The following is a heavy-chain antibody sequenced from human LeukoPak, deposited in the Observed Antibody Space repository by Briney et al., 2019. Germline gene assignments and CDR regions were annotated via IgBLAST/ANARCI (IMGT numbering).Heavy chain of an antibody. Sequence: GGSLRLSCAASGFIFSSCSMSWVRQAPGMGLEWVSVITGSGGNTYYADSVKGRFTISKDNSKNTVYLQMSSLRVDDTAVYYCAKAASSSWPSYYYGMDVWGQGTTVTVSS. V-gene: IGHV3-23*01. CDR2: ITGSGGNT. CDR1: GFIFSSCS. CDR3: AKAASSSWPSYYYGMDV. J-gene: IGHJ6*02. D-gene: IGHD6-13*01.